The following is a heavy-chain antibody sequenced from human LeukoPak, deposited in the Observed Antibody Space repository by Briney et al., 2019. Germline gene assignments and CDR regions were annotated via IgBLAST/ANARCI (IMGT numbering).Heavy chain of an antibody. CDR2: IYTSGST. J-gene: IGHJ4*02. D-gene: IGHD2/OR15-2a*01. CDR1: GGSISSGSYY. CDR3: ARDGLSNFDY. V-gene: IGHV4-61*02. Sequence: SQTLSLTCTVSGGSISSGSYYWSWVRQPAGKGLEWIGRIYTSGSTNCNPSLKSRVTISVDTSKNQFSLKLSSVTAADTAVYYCARDGLSNFDYWGQGILVTVSS.